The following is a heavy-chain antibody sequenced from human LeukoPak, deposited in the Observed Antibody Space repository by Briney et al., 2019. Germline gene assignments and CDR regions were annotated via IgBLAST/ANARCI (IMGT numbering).Heavy chain of an antibody. V-gene: IGHV3-23*01. J-gene: IGHJ4*02. CDR1: GFIFSSYA. CDR2: ISGSGDST. Sequence: GGSLRLSCAASGFIFSSYAMSWVRQAPGKGLEWVSVISGSGDSTCYADSAKGRFTISRDNSKNTLYLQVKSLRAEDTAVYYCARSSGLGYYCSGDFCYRSLTDWGQGTLVTASS. CDR3: ARSSGLGYYCSGDFCYRSLTD. D-gene: IGHD2-21*01.